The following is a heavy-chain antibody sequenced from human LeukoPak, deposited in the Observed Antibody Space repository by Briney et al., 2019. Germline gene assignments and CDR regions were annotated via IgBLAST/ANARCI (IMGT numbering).Heavy chain of an antibody. CDR2: KWSDATNE. CDR1: GFTFSHFG. D-gene: IGHD4-11*01. V-gene: IGHV3-33*06. CDR3: AKVAQRGFDYRNSLEH. Sequence: GGSLSLSCEASGFTFSHFGMHWVRQAPGKGREWVAVKWSDATNEYYAASMKRRYTNSRDNFKNTKSLHMNSLRVEDTAVYYCAKVAQRGFDYRNSLEHWGEGSLVTVSS. J-gene: IGHJ4*02.